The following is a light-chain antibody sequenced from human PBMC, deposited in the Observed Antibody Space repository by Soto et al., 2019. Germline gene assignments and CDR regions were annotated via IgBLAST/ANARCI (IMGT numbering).Light chain of an antibody. Sequence: DIQMTQSPSSLSASVGDRVTITCRASHSINNSLSWFQQKPGQAPKLLIYAASSLQSAVPSRFSRSGSGTDIILNIDSLQPEDFAAYFCDQTYIAPGRVGQGTKV. CDR3: DQTYIAPGR. CDR1: HSINNS. V-gene: IGKV1-39*01. J-gene: IGKJ1*01. CDR2: AAS.